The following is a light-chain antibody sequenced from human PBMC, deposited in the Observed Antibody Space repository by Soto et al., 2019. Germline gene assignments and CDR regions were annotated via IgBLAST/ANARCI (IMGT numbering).Light chain of an antibody. V-gene: IGLV1-47*01. CDR2: RND. J-gene: IGLJ1*01. Sequence: QPVRTQAASASGSPGQRVAISCSGSSSNIGSNYVHWYQELPGAAPKLLIYRNDQRPSGVPDRFSGSKSGTSASLAISGLRSEDEADYYCAAWDDSLSARYVFGTGTKVTVL. CDR1: SSNIGSNY. CDR3: AAWDDSLSARYV.